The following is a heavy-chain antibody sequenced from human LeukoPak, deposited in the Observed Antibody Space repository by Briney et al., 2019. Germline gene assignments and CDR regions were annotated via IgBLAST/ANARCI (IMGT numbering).Heavy chain of an antibody. V-gene: IGHV4-4*07. D-gene: IGHD2-15*01. CDR1: GGSISSYY. CDR2: SYTSGST. J-gene: IGHJ4*02. Sequence: PSETLSLTGTVSGGSISSYYWSWIRRPAGKGLEWIGRSYTSGSTNYNPSLKSRVTMSVDTSKNQFSPKLSSVTAADTAVYYCARDSVVAVIWGQGTLVTVSS. CDR3: ARDSVVAVI.